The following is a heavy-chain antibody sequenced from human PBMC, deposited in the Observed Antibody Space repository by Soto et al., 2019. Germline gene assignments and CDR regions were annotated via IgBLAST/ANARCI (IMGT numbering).Heavy chain of an antibody. J-gene: IGHJ4*02. CDR2: ISSSSSYT. CDR3: ARVVVVAANEEYYFVY. Sequence: QVQLVESGGGLVKPGGSLRLSCAASGFTFSDYYMSWIRQAPGKGLEWVSYISSSSSYTNYADSVKGRFTISRDNAKNSLYLQMNSLRAEDTAVYYCARVVVVAANEEYYFVYWGQGTLVTVSS. CDR1: GFTFSDYY. V-gene: IGHV3-11*06. D-gene: IGHD2-15*01.